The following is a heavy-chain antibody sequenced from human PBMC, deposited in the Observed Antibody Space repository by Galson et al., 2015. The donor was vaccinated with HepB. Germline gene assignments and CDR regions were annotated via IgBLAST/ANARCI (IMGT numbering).Heavy chain of an antibody. Sequence: SLRLSCAASGFTVSSNYMSWVRQAPGKGLEWVSVIYSGGSTYYADSVKGRFTISRDNSKNTLYLQMNSLRAEDTAVYYCASSVVPAAINPYYYYYGMDVWGQGTTVTVSS. J-gene: IGHJ6*02. V-gene: IGHV3-53*01. D-gene: IGHD2-2*01. CDR3: ASSVVPAAINPYYYYYGMDV. CDR1: GFTVSSNY. CDR2: IYSGGST.